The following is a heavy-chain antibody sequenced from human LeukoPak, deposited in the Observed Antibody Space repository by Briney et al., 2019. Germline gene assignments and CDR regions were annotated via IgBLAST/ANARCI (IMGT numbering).Heavy chain of an antibody. CDR1: GGSISSYY. J-gene: IGHJ3*02. V-gene: IGHV4-59*08. Sequence: PSETLSLTCSVSGGSISSYYWSWIRQPPGRGLEWIGYIYYSGSTNYNPSLKSRVTISVDTSKNQFSLKLSSVTAADTAVYYCARARSNYGSGSYRSFDIWGQGTMVTVSS. D-gene: IGHD3-10*01. CDR3: ARARSNYGSGSYRSFDI. CDR2: IYYSGST.